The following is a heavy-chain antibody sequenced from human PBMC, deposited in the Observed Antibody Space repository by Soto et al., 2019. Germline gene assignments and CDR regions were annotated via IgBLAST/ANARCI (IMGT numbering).Heavy chain of an antibody. CDR3: ARALYRGWFDP. CDR2: ISDIGTT. J-gene: IGHJ5*02. D-gene: IGHD1-26*01. V-gene: IGHV4-4*02. Sequence: SETLSLTCAVSGVSISKNNWWAWVRQSPGKGLEWIGEISDIGTTNYNPSLKSRLTISVDKTKNQFSLQVTSVTAADTAVYYCARALYRGWFDPWGPGTLVTVSS. CDR1: GVSISKNNW.